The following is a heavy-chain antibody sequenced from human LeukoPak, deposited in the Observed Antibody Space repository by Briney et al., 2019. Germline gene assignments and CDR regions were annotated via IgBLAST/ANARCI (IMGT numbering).Heavy chain of an antibody. J-gene: IGHJ6*03. CDR3: ARDRGAAYYYGSGSYSPTYYMDV. CDR2: ISYDGSNK. CDR1: GFTFSSYA. V-gene: IGHV3-30*01. D-gene: IGHD3-10*01. Sequence: GRSLRLSCAASGFTFSSYAMHWVRQAPGKGLEWVAVISYDGSNKYYAGSVKGRFTISRDNSKNTLYLQMNSLRAEDTAVYYCARDRGAAYYYGSGSYSPTYYMDVWGKGTTVTVSS.